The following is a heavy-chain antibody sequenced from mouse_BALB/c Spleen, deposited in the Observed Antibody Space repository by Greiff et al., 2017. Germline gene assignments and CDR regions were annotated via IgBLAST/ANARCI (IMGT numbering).Heavy chain of an antibody. Sequence: VQLQQSGAELVKPGASVKLSCKASGYTFTSYYMYWVKQRPGQGLEWIGEINPSNGGTNFNEKFKSKATLTVDKSSSTAYMQLSSLTSEDSAVYYCTRSGITTGAMDYWGQGTSVTVSS. D-gene: IGHD2-4*01. CDR2: INPSNGGT. CDR3: TRSGITTGAMDY. V-gene: IGHV1S81*02. CDR1: GYTFTSYY. J-gene: IGHJ4*01.